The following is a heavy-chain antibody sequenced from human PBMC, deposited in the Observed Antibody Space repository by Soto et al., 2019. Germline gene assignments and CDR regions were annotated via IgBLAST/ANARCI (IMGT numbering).Heavy chain of an antibody. CDR1: GFTFSSYG. CDR2: IWYDGSNK. CDR3: ARDRDEYYYDSSGYYDAFDI. V-gene: IGHV3-33*01. Sequence: HPGGSLRLSCAASGFTFSSYGMHWVRQAPGKGLEWVAVIWYDGSNKYYADSVKGRFTISRDNSKNTLYLQMNSLRAEDTAVYYCARDRDEYYYDSSGYYDAFDIWGQGTMVTVSS. D-gene: IGHD3-22*01. J-gene: IGHJ3*02.